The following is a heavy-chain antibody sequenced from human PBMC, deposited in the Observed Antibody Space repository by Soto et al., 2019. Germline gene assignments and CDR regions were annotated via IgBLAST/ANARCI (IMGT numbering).Heavy chain of an antibody. CDR2: IIPIFGTA. D-gene: IGHD6-6*01. Sequence: SVKVSCKASGGTFSSYAISWVRQAPGQGLEWMGGIIPIFGTANYAQKFQGRVTITADESTSTAYMELSSLRSEDTAVYYCARAPSSIAARPWFDPWGQGTLVTVSS. J-gene: IGHJ5*02. CDR1: GGTFSSYA. V-gene: IGHV1-69*13. CDR3: ARAPSSIAARPWFDP.